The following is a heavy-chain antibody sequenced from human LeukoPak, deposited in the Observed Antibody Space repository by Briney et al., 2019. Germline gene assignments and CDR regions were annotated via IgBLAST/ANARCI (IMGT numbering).Heavy chain of an antibody. CDR3: ASKAGYCRGGSCSGNYYYGMDV. D-gene: IGHD2-15*01. J-gene: IGHJ6*02. CDR2: IIPIRGMA. V-gene: IGHV1-69*04. Sequence: SVKVSCKASGGTFSSYAISWVRQAPGQGLEWMGRIIPIRGMANYAQKFQGRVTITADKSTSTAYMEVSSLRSEDTAVYYCASKAGYCRGGSCSGNYYYGMDVWGHGTTVTVSS. CDR1: GGTFSSYA.